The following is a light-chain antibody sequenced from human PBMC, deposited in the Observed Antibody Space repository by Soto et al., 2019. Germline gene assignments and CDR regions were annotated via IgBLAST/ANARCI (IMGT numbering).Light chain of an antibody. Sequence: DIQMTQSPLSLSASVGDRVTITCRASQSLSRYLNWYRQQPGEAPKLLIYAASSLQSGVPSRFSGSGSVSDFALTISGLQPEDFGSFYCQESYTGRRTVGQGTKVDIK. V-gene: IGKV1-39*01. CDR2: AAS. J-gene: IGKJ1*01. CDR1: QSLSRY. CDR3: QESYTGRRT.